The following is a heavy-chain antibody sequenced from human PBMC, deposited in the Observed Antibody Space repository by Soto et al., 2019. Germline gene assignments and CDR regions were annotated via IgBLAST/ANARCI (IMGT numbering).Heavy chain of an antibody. D-gene: IGHD6-19*01. V-gene: IGHV3-53*05. CDR1: GFTVSSNY. J-gene: IGHJ4*02. CDR3: AIAVAGPTAIAY. Sequence: PGGSLRLSCAASGFTVSSNYMSWVRQAPGKGLEWVSVIYSGGSTYYADSVKGRFTISRDNSKNSLFLQMNSLRPEDTALYYCAIAVAGPTAIAYWGQGNQVTVS. CDR2: IYSGGST.